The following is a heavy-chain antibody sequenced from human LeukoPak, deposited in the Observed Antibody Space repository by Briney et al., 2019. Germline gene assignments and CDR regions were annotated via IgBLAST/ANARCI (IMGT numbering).Heavy chain of an antibody. V-gene: IGHV5-51*01. CDR2: IYPDDSNT. Sequence: GESMKISCQGSGYNFPMYWIGWVRQLPGQGLEWMGIIYPDDSNTIYGPSFQGQVTISADKSINTAYLEWSSLKASDTAIYYCARHRLDYYGSGSLLYYFDYWGQGTLVTVSS. J-gene: IGHJ4*02. CDR1: GYNFPMYW. CDR3: ARHRLDYYGSGSLLYYFDY. D-gene: IGHD3-10*01.